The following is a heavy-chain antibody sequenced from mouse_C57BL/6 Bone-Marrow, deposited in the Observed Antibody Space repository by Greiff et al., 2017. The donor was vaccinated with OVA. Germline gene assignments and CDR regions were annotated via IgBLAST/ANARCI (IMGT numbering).Heavy chain of an antibody. CDR2: IDPENGDT. J-gene: IGHJ4*01. D-gene: IGHD3-3*01. CDR3: TTGGTKYYYAMDY. Sequence: VQLKESGAELVRPGASVKLSCTASGFNIKDDYMHWVKQRPEQGLEWIGWIDPENGDTEYASKFQGKATITADTSSNTAYLQLSSLTSEDTAVYYCTTGGTKYYYAMDYWGQGTSVTVSS. V-gene: IGHV14-4*01. CDR1: GFNIKDDY.